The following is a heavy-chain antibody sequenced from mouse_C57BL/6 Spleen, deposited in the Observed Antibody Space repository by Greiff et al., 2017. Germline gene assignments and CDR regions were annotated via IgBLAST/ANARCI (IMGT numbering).Heavy chain of an antibody. CDR1: GYAFTNYL. CDR3: AREGEDGYENDAMDY. CDR2: INPGSGGT. J-gene: IGHJ4*01. Sequence: QVQLQQSGAELVRPRTSVKVSCKASGYAFTNYLIEWVKQRPGQGLEWIGVINPGSGGTNYNEKFKGKATLTADKSSSTAYMQLSSLTSEDSAVYFCAREGEDGYENDAMDYWGQGTSVTVSS. V-gene: IGHV1-54*01. D-gene: IGHD2-2*01.